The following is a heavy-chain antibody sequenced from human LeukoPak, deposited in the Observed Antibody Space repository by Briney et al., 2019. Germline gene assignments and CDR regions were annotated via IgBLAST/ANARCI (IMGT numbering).Heavy chain of an antibody. V-gene: IGHV1-18*01. J-gene: IGHJ3*02. CDR2: VSPYNGHT. Sequence: SVKVSCKASGYTFTSYGISWVRQAPGQGLEWVGWVSPYNGHTNYAQKFQGRVTMTRDTSISTAYMELSRLRSDDTAVYYCAIGVDTAYDAFDIWGQGTMVTVSS. CDR3: AIGVDTAYDAFDI. D-gene: IGHD5-18*01. CDR1: GYTFTSYG.